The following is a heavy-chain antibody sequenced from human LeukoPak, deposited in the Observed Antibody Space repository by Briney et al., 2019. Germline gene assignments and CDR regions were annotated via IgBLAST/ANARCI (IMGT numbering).Heavy chain of an antibody. V-gene: IGHV1-69*13. CDR2: IIPIFGTA. J-gene: IGHJ4*02. D-gene: IGHD3-10*01. CDR1: GGTFSSYA. CDR3: ARDRPEYYGGFDY. Sequence: SVKVSCKASGGTFSSYAISWVRQAPGQGLEWMGGIIPIFGTANYAQKFQGRVTITADESTSTAYMELSSLRPEDTTVYYCARDRPEYYGGFDYWGQGTLVTVSS.